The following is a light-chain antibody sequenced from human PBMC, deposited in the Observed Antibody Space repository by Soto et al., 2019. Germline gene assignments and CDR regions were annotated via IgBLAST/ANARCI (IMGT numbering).Light chain of an antibody. V-gene: IGKV1-39*01. CDR1: QSISSY. CDR3: QQSYSTPLT. Sequence: DIPMTQSSSSLSASVGDRVTITCRASQSISSYVNWYQQKPGKAPILLIYGASSLQSGVPSRFSGSGSGTDVSLTISSLQPEDFAVYYCQQSYSTPLTVGGGTKGEIK. CDR2: GAS. J-gene: IGKJ4*01.